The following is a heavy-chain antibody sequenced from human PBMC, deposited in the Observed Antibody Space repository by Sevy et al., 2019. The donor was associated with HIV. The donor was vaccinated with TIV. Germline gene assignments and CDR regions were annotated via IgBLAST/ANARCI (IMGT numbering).Heavy chain of an antibody. D-gene: IGHD3-22*01. J-gene: IGHJ4*02. V-gene: IGHV1-24*01. CDR3: SATREYYSDSYGYFDY. Sequence: ASVKVSCKASGHTLTDLSMHWVRQAPGKGFEWIGRFDPEVGERIYAQKFQGRVTMTEDTSTDTAYMELSSLRSEDTAVYYCSATREYYSDSYGYFDYWGQGTLVTVSS. CDR2: FDPEVGER. CDR1: GHTLTDLS.